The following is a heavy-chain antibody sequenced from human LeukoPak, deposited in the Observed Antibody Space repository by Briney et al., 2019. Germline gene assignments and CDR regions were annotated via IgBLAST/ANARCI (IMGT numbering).Heavy chain of an antibody. D-gene: IGHD3-9*01. CDR2: FDPEDGET. CDR1: GYTLTELS. Sequence: ASVKVSCKVSGYTLTELSMHWVRQAPGKGLEWMGGFDPEDGETIYAQKFQARVTLTRDTSASTVYMELSSLRSEDTAVYYCARGYYDLLTGHVVTYYFDYWGQGTLVTVSS. J-gene: IGHJ4*02. V-gene: IGHV1-24*01. CDR3: ARGYYDLLTGHVVTYYFDY.